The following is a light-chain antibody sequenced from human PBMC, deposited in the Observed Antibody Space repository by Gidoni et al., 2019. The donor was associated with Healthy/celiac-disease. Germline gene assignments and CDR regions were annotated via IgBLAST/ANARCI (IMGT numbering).Light chain of an antibody. J-gene: IGKJ1*01. CDR2: GAS. Sequence: EIVMTQSPATLSVTPGERATLSCRTSQSVSSNLAWYQQKAGQAPRLLIYGASTWATGIPARFSGSGSGTEFTLTISSLQSEDFAVYYCQQYNNWPPKTFGQGTKVEIK. V-gene: IGKV3-15*01. CDR1: QSVSSN. CDR3: QQYNNWPPKT.